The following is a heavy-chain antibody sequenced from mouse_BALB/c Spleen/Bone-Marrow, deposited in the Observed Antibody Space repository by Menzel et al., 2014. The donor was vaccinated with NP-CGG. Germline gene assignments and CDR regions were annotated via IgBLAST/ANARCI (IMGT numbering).Heavy chain of an antibody. Sequence: EVQLQQSGAERVKPGASVKLSCTASGFNIKDTYMHWVKQRPEQGLEWIGRIDPANDNTKYDPKFQGKATITADTSSNTAYLQLSSLTSEDTAVYYCARWEYYAMDYWGQGASVTVSS. D-gene: IGHD4-1*01. CDR1: GFNIKDTY. CDR3: ARWEYYAMDY. V-gene: IGHV14-3*02. J-gene: IGHJ4*01. CDR2: IDPANDNT.